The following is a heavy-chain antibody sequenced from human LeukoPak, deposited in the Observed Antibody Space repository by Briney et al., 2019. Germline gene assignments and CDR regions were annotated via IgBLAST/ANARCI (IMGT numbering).Heavy chain of an antibody. CDR2: ISYDGSNK. Sequence: GGSLRLSCAACGFKLSSYAMHWVREDPGKGMEWVEVISYDGSNKYYADSVKGRFTISRDNSKNTLYLQMNSLRAEDTAVYYCARASIVAIGYFDYWGQGTLVTVSS. CDR3: ARASIVAIGYFDY. CDR1: GFKLSSYA. J-gene: IGHJ4*02. V-gene: IGHV3-30-3*01. D-gene: IGHD5-12*01.